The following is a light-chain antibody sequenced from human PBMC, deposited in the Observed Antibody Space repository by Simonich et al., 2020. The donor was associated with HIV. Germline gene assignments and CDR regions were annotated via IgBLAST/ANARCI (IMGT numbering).Light chain of an antibody. J-gene: IGKJ4*01. V-gene: IGKV1-33*01. Sequence: DIQMTQSPSSLSASVGDRVTIPCQASQEIRNYLIWYQQKPGKAPKLLIYDASNLETGVPSRFSGSGSGTDFTFTISSLQPEDIATYYCQQYDNLPPLTFGGGTKVEIK. CDR3: QQYDNLPPLT. CDR2: DAS. CDR1: QEIRNY.